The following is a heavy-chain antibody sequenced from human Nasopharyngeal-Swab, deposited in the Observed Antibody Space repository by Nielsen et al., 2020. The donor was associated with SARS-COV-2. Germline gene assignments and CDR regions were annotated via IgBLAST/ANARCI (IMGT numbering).Heavy chain of an antibody. D-gene: IGHD5-24*01. Sequence: ASVKVSCKASGYTFTDYYLHWVRQAPGQGLEWMGWMKPSSGGTNYAQKFQGRLTITADTSTTTAYMELSSLRSEDTAVYYCASPVEMSTTWGQGTLVTASS. V-gene: IGHV1-2*02. J-gene: IGHJ5*02. CDR2: MKPSSGGT. CDR3: ASPVEMSTT. CDR1: GYTFTDYY.